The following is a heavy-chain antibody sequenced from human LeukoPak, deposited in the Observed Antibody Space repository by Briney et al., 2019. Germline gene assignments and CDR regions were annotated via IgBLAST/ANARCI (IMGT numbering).Heavy chain of an antibody. V-gene: IGHV1-69*04. CDR2: IIPILGIA. CDR3: ASAGMPYYYYGMDV. J-gene: IGHJ6*02. D-gene: IGHD1-26*01. CDR1: GGTFSSYA. Sequence: SVKVSCKASGGTFSSYAISWVRQAPGQGLEWMGRIIPILGIANYAQKFQGRVTNTADKSTSTAYMELSSLRSEDTAVYYCASAGMPYYYYGMDVWGQGTTVTVSS.